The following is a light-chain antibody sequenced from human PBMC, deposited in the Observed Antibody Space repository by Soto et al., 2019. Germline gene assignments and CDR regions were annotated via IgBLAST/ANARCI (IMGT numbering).Light chain of an antibody. CDR3: QQYNSLWT. CDR1: QSISSW. V-gene: IGKV1-5*01. J-gene: IGKJ1*01. CDR2: DAS. Sequence: DIQMTQSPSTLSASVGDRVTITCRASQSISSWLAWYQQKPGKAPKLLIYDASSLESGVPSRFSGSGSGTEFTLTISSLQPDDFATYYCQQYNSLWTCGQGTKVESK.